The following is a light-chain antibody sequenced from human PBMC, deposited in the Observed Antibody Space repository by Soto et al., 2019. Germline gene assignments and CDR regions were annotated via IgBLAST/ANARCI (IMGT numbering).Light chain of an antibody. CDR1: HSVGINY. Sequence: EIVLTQSPGTLSLAPGERTTLSCRASHSVGINYLAWYQQKPGQTPRLLIYGASNRPTGIPDRFSGSGSGTDLTITISGLEPEDFAVYYCQQYASFPLTFGGGTKVEIK. V-gene: IGKV3-20*01. CDR2: GAS. J-gene: IGKJ4*01. CDR3: QQYASFPLT.